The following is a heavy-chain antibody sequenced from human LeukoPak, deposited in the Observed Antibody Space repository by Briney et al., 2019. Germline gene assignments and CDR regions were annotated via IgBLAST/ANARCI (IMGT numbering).Heavy chain of an antibody. V-gene: IGHV3-23*01. CDR3: AKAPVTTCRGAFCYPFDY. CDR2: ISGSGGST. CDR1: GFTLSSYG. D-gene: IGHD2-15*01. Sequence: GGSLRLSCAVSGFTLSSYGMSWVRQAPGKGLEWVSAISGSGGSTYSADSVKGRFTISRDSSKNTLFLQMNRLRPEDAAVYYCAKAPVTTCRGAFCYPFDYWGLGTLVTVSS. J-gene: IGHJ4*02.